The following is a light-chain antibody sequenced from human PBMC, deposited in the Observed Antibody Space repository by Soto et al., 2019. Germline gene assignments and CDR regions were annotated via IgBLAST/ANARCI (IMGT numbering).Light chain of an antibody. CDR1: SSDVGGYNY. CDR3: SSYTSGSTWV. J-gene: IGLJ3*02. V-gene: IGLV2-14*01. Sequence: QSALTQPASVSGSPGHSITVSCTGTSSDVGGYNYVSWYQQHPGKAPKLMIYEVSNRPSGVSNRFSGSKSGNTASLTISGLQAEDEADYYCSSYTSGSTWVFGGETKLTVL. CDR2: EVS.